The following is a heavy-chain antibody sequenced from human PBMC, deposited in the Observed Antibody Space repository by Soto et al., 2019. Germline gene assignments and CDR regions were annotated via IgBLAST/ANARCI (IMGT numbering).Heavy chain of an antibody. Sequence: PSETLSLTCTVSGGSISSSSYYWGWIRQPPGKGLEWIGSIYYSGSTYYNPSLKSRVTISVDTSKNQFSLKLSSVTAADTAVYYCARDQSEYSSSAYYYGMDVWGQGTTVTVSS. V-gene: IGHV4-39*02. J-gene: IGHJ6*02. CDR2: IYYSGST. CDR1: GGSISSSSYY. D-gene: IGHD6-6*01. CDR3: ARDQSEYSSSAYYYGMDV.